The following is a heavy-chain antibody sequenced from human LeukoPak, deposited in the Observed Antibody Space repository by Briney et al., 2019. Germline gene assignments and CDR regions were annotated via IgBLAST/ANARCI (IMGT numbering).Heavy chain of an antibody. Sequence: GGSLRLSCAASGFIFSNHWMIWVRQAPGKGLEWVANIKEDGSEKYYVDSAKGRFTISRDNAKNSLFLQMNSLRAEDTAVYYCASAIVLRPGSLDYWGQGTLVTVSS. J-gene: IGHJ4*02. CDR2: IKEDGSEK. V-gene: IGHV3-7*05. CDR1: GFIFSNHW. D-gene: IGHD2/OR15-2a*01. CDR3: ASAIVLRPGSLDY.